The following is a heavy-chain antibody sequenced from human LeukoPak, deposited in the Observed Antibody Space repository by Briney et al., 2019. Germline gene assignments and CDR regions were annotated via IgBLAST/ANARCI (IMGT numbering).Heavy chain of an antibody. CDR3: AREPFGELSYYYGMDV. V-gene: IGHV1-18*01. CDR1: GYTFTSYG. J-gene: IGHJ6*02. D-gene: IGHD3-10*01. Sequence: ASVKVSCKASGYTFTSYGISWVRQAPGQGLEWMGWISAYNGNTNYAQKLQGRVTMTTDTSMSTAYMELRSLRSDDTAVYYCAREPFGELSYYYGMDVWGQGTTVTVSS. CDR2: ISAYNGNT.